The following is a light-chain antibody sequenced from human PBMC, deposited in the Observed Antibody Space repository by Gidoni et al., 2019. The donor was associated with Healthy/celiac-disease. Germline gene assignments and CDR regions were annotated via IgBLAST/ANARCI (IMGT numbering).Light chain of an antibody. CDR2: EVS. V-gene: IGLV2-14*01. CDR1: SSDVVGYNY. J-gene: IGLJ2*01. Sequence: QSALTQPASVSGSPGQSITISCTGTSSDVVGYNYVSWYQQNPGKAPKLMIYEVSNRPSGISNRFYGSKSGNTASLTISGLQAEDEADYYCSSYTSSSTVVFGGGTKLTVL. CDR3: SSYTSSSTVV.